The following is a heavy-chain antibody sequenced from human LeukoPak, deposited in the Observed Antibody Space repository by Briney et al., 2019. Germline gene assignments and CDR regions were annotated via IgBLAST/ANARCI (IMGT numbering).Heavy chain of an antibody. CDR1: GFTFSSYS. CDR2: ISSSSSNI. V-gene: IGHV3-48*01. J-gene: IGHJ4*02. Sequence: GGSLRLSCAASGFTFSSYSMNWVRQAPGKGLEWVSYISSSSSNIYYADSVKGRFTISRDNAKNSLYLQLNSLRAEDTAVYYCTREGITAAADYWGQGTLVTVSS. D-gene: IGHD6-13*01. CDR3: TREGITAAADY.